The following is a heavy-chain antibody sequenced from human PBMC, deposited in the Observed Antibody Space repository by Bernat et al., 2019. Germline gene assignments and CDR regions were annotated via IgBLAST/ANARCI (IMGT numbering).Heavy chain of an antibody. CDR3: ARHACGGDCYSDY. Sequence: EVQLVQSGAEVKKPGESLKISCKGSGYSFSTHWSAWVRQMPGKGLECMGIIYPGDSDTKYSPSFQGQVTISADKSINTAYLQLSGLKASDTAMYYCARHACGGDCYSDYWGQGTLVTVSS. CDR2: IYPGDSDT. D-gene: IGHD2-21*02. J-gene: IGHJ4*02. V-gene: IGHV5-51*01. CDR1: GYSFSTHW.